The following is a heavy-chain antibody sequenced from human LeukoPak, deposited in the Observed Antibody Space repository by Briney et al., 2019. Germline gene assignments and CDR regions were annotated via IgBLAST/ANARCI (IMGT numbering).Heavy chain of an antibody. J-gene: IGHJ2*01. V-gene: IGHV4-4*07. D-gene: IGHD6-19*01. CDR2: IYTSGNT. CDR1: GGSIRNYY. Sequence: SETLPLTCPVSGGSIRNYYWSWIRQPVGKGLEWVGHIYTSGNTNYNPSLNSRVTMSVDTSKNQFSLMLNAVTAADTGVYYGARDRIEVAGTLRYFDLWGRGTLVTVSS. CDR3: ARDRIEVAGTLRYFDL.